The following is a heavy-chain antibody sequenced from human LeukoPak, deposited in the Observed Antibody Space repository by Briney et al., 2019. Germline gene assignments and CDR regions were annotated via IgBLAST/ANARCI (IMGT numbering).Heavy chain of an antibody. CDR3: ARGQGYCSSTSCYRGDIKGSWFDP. J-gene: IGHJ5*02. D-gene: IGHD2-2*02. CDR1: GYTCTGYY. CDR2: LNPNSGGT. Sequence: GASVKVSCKASGYTCTGYYMHWVRQAPGQGLEWMAWLNPNSGGTNYAQKFQGRVTMTRDTSISTAYMELSRLRSDDTAVYYCARGQGYCSSTSCYRGDIKGSWFDPWGQGTLVTVSS. V-gene: IGHV1-2*02.